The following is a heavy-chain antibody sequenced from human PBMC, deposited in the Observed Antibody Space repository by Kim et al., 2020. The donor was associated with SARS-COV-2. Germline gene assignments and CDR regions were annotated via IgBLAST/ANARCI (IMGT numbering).Heavy chain of an antibody. CDR2: IYYSGST. CDR1: GGSISSYY. CDR3: ARDYYDSSGYYHNWFDP. V-gene: IGHV4-59*01. J-gene: IGHJ5*02. Sequence: SETLSLTCTVSGGSISSYYWSWIRQPPGKGLEWIGYIYYSGSTNYNPSLKSRVTISVDTSKNQFSLKLSSVTAADTAVYYCARDYYDSSGYYHNWFDPWGQGTLGTVSS. D-gene: IGHD3-22*01.